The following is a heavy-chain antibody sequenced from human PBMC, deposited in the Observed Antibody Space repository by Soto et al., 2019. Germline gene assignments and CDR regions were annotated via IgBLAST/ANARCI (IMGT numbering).Heavy chain of an antibody. CDR3: ARAVSFITPRPDY. V-gene: IGHV1-2*02. J-gene: IGHJ4*02. D-gene: IGHD6-6*01. CDR1: GYTFTDYY. Sequence: QVQLVQSGAEVKKPGASVKVSCKASGYTFTDYYLHWVRQAPGQGLECMGWINPNNGDTNYAQKFEGRVTMTRDTSLSTAYMEVSRLRSDDTAVYYCARAVSFITPRPDYWGQGTLVTVSS. CDR2: INPNNGDT.